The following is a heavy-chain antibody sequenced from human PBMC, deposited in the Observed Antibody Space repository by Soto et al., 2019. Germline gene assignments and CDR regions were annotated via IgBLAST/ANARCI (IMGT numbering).Heavy chain of an antibody. CDR1: GYTFSNYG. Sequence: GASVKVSCKTSGYTFSNYGITWVRQAPGQPLEWLGWISLYSDGTNYAQKFQGRVTMTEDTSTDTAYMELSSLRSEDTAVYYCATLTRGYSSGWAGNYFDYWGQGTLVTVSS. V-gene: IGHV1-18*01. D-gene: IGHD6-19*01. CDR3: ATLTRGYSSGWAGNYFDY. CDR2: ISLYSDGT. J-gene: IGHJ4*02.